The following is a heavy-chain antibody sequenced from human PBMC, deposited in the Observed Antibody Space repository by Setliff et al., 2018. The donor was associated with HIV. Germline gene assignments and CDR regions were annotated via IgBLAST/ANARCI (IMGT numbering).Heavy chain of an antibody. Sequence: GASVKVSCKAPGYSFTDYYIHWVRQAPGQGLEWMGWINPNSGGTNYAQKFQGRVTMTRDTSISTAYMDLSRLRSDDTAVYYCARMYSGYDWSPAGARTRYFDYWGQGTLVTVSS. CDR3: ARMYSGYDWSPAGARTRYFDY. V-gene: IGHV1-2*02. CDR2: INPNSGGT. D-gene: IGHD5-12*01. J-gene: IGHJ4*02. CDR1: GYSFTDYY.